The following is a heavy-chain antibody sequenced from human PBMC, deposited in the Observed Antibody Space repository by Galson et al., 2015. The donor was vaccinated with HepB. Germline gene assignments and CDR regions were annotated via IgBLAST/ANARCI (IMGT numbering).Heavy chain of an antibody. D-gene: IGHD1-26*01. CDR1: GFTFSDYY. J-gene: IGHJ4*02. Sequence: SLRLSCAASGFTFSDYYMSWIRQAPGKGLEWVSYISSSSSYTNYADSVKGRFTISRDNAKNSLYLQMNSLRAEDTAVYYCASSDPKYSGSHRAFDYWGQGTLVTVSS. CDR3: ASSDPKYSGSHRAFDY. CDR2: ISSSSSYT. V-gene: IGHV3-11*06.